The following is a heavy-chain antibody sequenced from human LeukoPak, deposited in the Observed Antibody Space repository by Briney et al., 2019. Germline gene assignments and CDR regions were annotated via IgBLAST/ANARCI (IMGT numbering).Heavy chain of an antibody. CDR1: GGSFSGYN. CDR3: ARGSQYYSDTSGYYSHDY. CDR2: ITRSGRT. V-gene: IGHV4-34*01. J-gene: IGHJ4*02. D-gene: IGHD3-22*01. Sequence: SETLSLTCAVYGGSFSGYNWNWIRQSPGKGLEWIGEITRSGRTNYNPSLKSRVTISVDTSKNQFSLKLSSVTAADTAVYYCARGSQYYSDTSGYYSHDYWGQGTLATVSS.